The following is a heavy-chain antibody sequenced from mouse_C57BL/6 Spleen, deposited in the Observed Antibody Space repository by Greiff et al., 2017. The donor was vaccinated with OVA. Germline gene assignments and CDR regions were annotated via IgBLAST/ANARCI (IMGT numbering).Heavy chain of an antibody. J-gene: IGHJ4*01. D-gene: IGHD1-1*01. CDR3: ARSHYYGRVYYAMDY. CDR2: INPNNGGT. V-gene: IGHV1-18*01. Sequence: EVQLQQSGPELVKPGASVKIPCKASGYTFTDYNMDWVKQSHGKSLEWIGDINPNNGGTIYNQKFKGKATLTVDKSSSTAYMELRSLTSEDTAVYYCARSHYYGRVYYAMDYWGQGTSVTVSS. CDR1: GYTFTDYN.